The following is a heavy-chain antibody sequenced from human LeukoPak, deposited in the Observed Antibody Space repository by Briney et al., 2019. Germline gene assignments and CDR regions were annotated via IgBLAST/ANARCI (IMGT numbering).Heavy chain of an antibody. CDR3: ARVRYYYDSSGYHDAFDI. CDR1: GGTFSSYA. J-gene: IGHJ3*02. V-gene: IGHV1-18*01. Sequence: EASVKLSCKASGGTFSSYAISWVRQAPGQGLEWMGWISAYNGNTNYAQKLQGRVTMTTDTSTSTAYMELRSLRSDDTAVYYCARVRYYYDSSGYHDAFDIWGQGTMVSVSS. CDR2: ISAYNGNT. D-gene: IGHD3-22*01.